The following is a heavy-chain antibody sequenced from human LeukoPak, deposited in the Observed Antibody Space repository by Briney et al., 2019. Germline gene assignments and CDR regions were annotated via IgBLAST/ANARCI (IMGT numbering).Heavy chain of an antibody. D-gene: IGHD6-13*01. Sequence: AASVKVSCKASGYTFTGYYMHWVRQAPGQGLEWMGWINPNSGGTNYAQKFQGRVTMTRDTSISTAYMELSRLRSDDTAVYYCARGHLIAAAGIVDYWGQGTLVTVSS. CDR3: ARGHLIAAAGIVDY. J-gene: IGHJ4*02. CDR1: GYTFTGYY. V-gene: IGHV1-2*02. CDR2: INPNSGGT.